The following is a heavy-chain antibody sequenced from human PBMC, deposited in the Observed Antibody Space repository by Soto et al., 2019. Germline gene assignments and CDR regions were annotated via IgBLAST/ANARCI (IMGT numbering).Heavy chain of an antibody. Sequence: QVPLVQSGAEVKKPGASVKVSCKTSGYTFTSYDINWVRQATGQGLEWVGWMTPISGNTGYAQKFQGRVTLTRDTSIGTAYMELSSLTSEDTAVYYCARNLYGSGTFDYWGQGALVTVSS. CDR2: MTPISGNT. CDR3: ARNLYGSGTFDY. J-gene: IGHJ4*02. V-gene: IGHV1-8*01. CDR1: GYTFTSYD. D-gene: IGHD3-10*01.